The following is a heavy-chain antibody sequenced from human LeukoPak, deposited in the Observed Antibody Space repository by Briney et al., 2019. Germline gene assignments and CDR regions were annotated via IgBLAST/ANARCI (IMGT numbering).Heavy chain of an antibody. J-gene: IGHJ4*02. Sequence: QPGASLRLFCAASAFIFSSYAMSWVRQARGRGLEGLSSMSGRGGVTYYADCVKGRFTISRDNSKNTLYLQMTSLRAENTALYHCAKGASSSSFDYWGQGTQVTVSS. CDR2: MSGRGGVT. D-gene: IGHD6-6*01. CDR3: AKGASSSSFDY. V-gene: IGHV3-23*01. CDR1: AFIFSSYA.